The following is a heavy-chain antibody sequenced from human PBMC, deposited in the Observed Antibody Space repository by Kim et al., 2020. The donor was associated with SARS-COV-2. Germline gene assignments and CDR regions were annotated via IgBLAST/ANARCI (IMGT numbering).Heavy chain of an antibody. Sequence: GGSLRLSCAASGFTFSNYWMHWVRQAPGKGLVWVSRINSDGSGTTYADSVKGRITISRDNAKNTLYLQLNSLRAEDTAMYYCARTDYYDGSGYPDNAFDIWGQGTMVAVSS. CDR1: GFTFSNYW. J-gene: IGHJ3*02. D-gene: IGHD3-22*01. V-gene: IGHV3-74*01. CDR3: ARTDYYDGSGYPDNAFDI. CDR2: INSDGSGT.